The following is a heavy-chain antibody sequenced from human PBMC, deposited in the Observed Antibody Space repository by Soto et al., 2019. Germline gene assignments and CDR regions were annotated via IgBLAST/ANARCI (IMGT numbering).Heavy chain of an antibody. J-gene: IGHJ4*02. CDR1: GGSISGFY. D-gene: IGHD2-21*02. CDR2: IYSSGTT. Sequence: SETLSLTCTVAGGSISGFYWSWVRQPAGKGLEWIGRIYSSGTTKYNPSLRNRVTMSVDTSTDQYSLNLASMTAADTAVYFCARGPFCGDDCYFDVWGQGTQVTVSS. V-gene: IGHV4-4*07. CDR3: ARGPFCGDDCYFDV.